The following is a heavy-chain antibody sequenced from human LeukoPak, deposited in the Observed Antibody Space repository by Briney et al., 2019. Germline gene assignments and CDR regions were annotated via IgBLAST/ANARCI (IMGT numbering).Heavy chain of an antibody. V-gene: IGHV3-21*01. CDR3: ARGAAIAAAGNAFDI. Sequence: PGGSLRLSCAASGFTFSGYSMNWVRQAPGKGLEWVSSISSSSSYIYYADSVKGRFTISRDNAKNSLYLQMNSLRAEDTAVYYCARGAAIAAAGNAFDIWCQGTMVTVSA. CDR2: ISSSSSYI. J-gene: IGHJ3*02. CDR1: GFTFSGYS. D-gene: IGHD6-13*01.